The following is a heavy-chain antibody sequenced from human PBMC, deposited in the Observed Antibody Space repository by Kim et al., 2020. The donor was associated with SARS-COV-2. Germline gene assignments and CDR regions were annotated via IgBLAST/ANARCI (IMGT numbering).Heavy chain of an antibody. D-gene: IGHD3-10*01. V-gene: IGHV4-34*01. CDR3: ARAGADENWFDS. CDR1: GWSFNDFY. CDR2: INHNGNT. Sequence: SETLSLTCAVYGWSFNDFYWTWIRQPPGKGLEWIGEINHNGNTNYNASLKTRVSISVDTSKNQFSLKLTSVIAADTAVYYCARAGADENWFDSWGQGTLVIVSS. J-gene: IGHJ5*01.